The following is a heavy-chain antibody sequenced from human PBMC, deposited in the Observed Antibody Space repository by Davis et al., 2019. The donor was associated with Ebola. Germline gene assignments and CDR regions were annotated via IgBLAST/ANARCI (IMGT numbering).Heavy chain of an antibody. D-gene: IGHD3-22*01. V-gene: IGHV3-7*03. CDR3: VRDGYYDSSGKYHVCVFDQ. CDR2: IKEDGSDK. J-gene: IGHJ4*02. CDR1: GFTFSNYA. Sequence: PGGSLRLSCAASGFTFSNYAMSWVRQTPGKGLEWVANIKEDGSDKFYVDSVKGRFTIARDNAKNSLYLQMNSLGADDTAVYHCVRDGYYDSSGKYHVCVFDQWGQGTLVTVSS.